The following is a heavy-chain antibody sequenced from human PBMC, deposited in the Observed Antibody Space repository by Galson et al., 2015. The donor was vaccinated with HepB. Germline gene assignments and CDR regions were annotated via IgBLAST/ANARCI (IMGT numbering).Heavy chain of an antibody. CDR2: ISYDGSKK. V-gene: IGHV3-30*04. Sequence: SLRLSCAASGFTFRSYAMHWVRQAPGKGLEWVAVISYDGSKKYYADSLKGRFTISRDNSKNTLYLQMNSLGAEDTAVYYCARASELDYWGQGTLVTVSS. J-gene: IGHJ4*02. CDR3: ARASELDY. CDR1: GFTFRSYA.